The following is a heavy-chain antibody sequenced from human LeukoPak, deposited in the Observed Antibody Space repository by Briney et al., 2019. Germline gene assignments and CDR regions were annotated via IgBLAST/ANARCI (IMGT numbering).Heavy chain of an antibody. CDR2: ISYDGSNK. D-gene: IGHD6-19*01. V-gene: IGHV3-30*03. CDR3: ARSGMAVAATPWD. CDR1: GFTFSSYG. Sequence: GGSLRLSCAASGFTFSSYGMHWVRQAPGKGLEWVAVISYDGSNKYYADSVKGRFTISRDNVKNSLFLQINILRAEDTAVYYCARSGMAVAATPWDWGQGTLVTVSS. J-gene: IGHJ1*01.